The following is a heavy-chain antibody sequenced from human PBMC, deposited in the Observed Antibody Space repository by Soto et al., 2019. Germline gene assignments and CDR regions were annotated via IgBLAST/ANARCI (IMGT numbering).Heavy chain of an antibody. CDR3: XXXXXXXXFDY. CDR2: ISAYNGST. Sequence: QVQLVQSGAEVKKPGASVKVSCKASGYTFTSYGXXXXXXXXXXGLEWMGWISAYNGSTNYAQKLQGRVTMTTDTXXXXXXXXXXXXXXXXXXXXXXXXXXXXXXFDYWGQGTLVTVSS. J-gene: IGHJ4*02. V-gene: IGHV1-18*01. CDR1: GYTFTSYG.